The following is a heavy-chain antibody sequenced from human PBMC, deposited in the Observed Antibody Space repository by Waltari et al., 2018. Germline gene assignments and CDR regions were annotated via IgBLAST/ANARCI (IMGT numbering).Heavy chain of an antibody. J-gene: IGHJ4*02. V-gene: IGHV4-39*07. D-gene: IGHD3-10*01. CDR2: AHYRGTA. CDR1: GGSISDHDHY. Sequence: QLQLQESGPGVVRPSETLSLTCTVSGGSISDHDHYWGWVRQPPGKGLEWSVSAHYRGTAYYNPSLTGRVVISVDTSKNHFSLRLNSMTAADTAVYYCAREAVLYFGELSGEFDYWGQGSLVTVSS. CDR3: AREAVLYFGELSGEFDY.